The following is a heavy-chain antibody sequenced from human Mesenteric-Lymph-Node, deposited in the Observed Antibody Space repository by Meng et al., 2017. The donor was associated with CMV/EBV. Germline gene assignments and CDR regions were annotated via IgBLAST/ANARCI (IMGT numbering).Heavy chain of an antibody. CDR3: ARSRTDDYNPGPFDY. J-gene: IGHJ4*02. CDR2: IQPHSGGT. CDR1: GYTFTTYG. V-gene: IGHV1-2*02. Sequence: ASVKVSCKASGYTFTTYGISWVRQAPGQGLEWMGWIQPHSGGTNYAQKFQGRVTMTRDTSLSTAYMDLSRLRSDDTAVYYCARSRTDDYNPGPFDYWGQGTLVTVSS. D-gene: IGHD5-24*01.